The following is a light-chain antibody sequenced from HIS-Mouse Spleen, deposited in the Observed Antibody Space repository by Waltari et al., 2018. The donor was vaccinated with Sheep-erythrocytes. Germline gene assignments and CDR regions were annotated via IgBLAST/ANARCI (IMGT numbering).Light chain of an antibody. CDR2: EVS. V-gene: IGLV2-8*01. J-gene: IGLJ3*02. CDR1: SSDVGGYNY. CDR3: SSYAGSNNWV. Sequence: QSALTQPPSASGSPGQSVTISCTGTSSDVGGYNYVSWYQQHPGKAPQLMIYEVSKRPPGVPDRFSGAKSGNTASLTVSGLQAEDETDYYCSSYAGSNNWVFGGGTKLTVL.